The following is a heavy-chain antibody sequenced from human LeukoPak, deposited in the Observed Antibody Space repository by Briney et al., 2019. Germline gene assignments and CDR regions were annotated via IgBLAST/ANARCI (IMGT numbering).Heavy chain of an antibody. CDR2: IKQDGSEK. CDR3: ARDYSRGPYYYGMDV. J-gene: IGHJ6*02. V-gene: IGHV3-7*05. CDR1: GFTFSSYW. Sequence: PGGSLRLSCAASGFTFSSYWMSWVRQAPGKGLEWVANIKQDGSEKYYVDSVKGRFTISRDNAKNSLYLQMNSLRAEDTAVYYCARDYSRGPYYYGMDVWGQGTTVTVSS. D-gene: IGHD6-13*01.